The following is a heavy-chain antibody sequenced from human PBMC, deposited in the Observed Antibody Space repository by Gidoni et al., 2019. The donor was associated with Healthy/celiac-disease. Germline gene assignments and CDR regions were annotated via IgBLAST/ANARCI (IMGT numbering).Heavy chain of an antibody. V-gene: IGHV5-10-1*01. CDR3: ARQANYDILTGYYRGWFDP. Sequence: EVQLVQSGAEVKKPGESLRISCTGSVYIFTSYCISWVRQMPGKGLEWMGRIDPSDSYTNYSPSFQGHVTISADKSISTAYLQWSSLKASDTAMYYCARQANYDILTGYYRGWFDPWGQGTLVTVSS. D-gene: IGHD3-9*01. J-gene: IGHJ5*02. CDR2: IDPSDSYT. CDR1: VYIFTSYC.